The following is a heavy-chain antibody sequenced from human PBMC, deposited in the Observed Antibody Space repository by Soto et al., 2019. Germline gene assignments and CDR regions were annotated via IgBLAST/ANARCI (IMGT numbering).Heavy chain of an antibody. Sequence: ASVKVSCKACGYAFTSYAMHWVRQAPGQRLEWMGWINAGNGNTKYSQKLHDRVTITNDTSASTAYMELRSLRSDDTAVYYCARHVKLIAAAVNNWFGPWGQGTLVTVSS. CDR1: GYAFTSYA. V-gene: IGHV1-3*01. CDR2: INAGNGNT. CDR3: ARHVKLIAAAVNNWFGP. D-gene: IGHD6-13*01. J-gene: IGHJ5*02.